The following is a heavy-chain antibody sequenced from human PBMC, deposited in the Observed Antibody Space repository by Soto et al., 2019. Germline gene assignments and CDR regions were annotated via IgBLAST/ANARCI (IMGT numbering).Heavy chain of an antibody. CDR3: AKEKVDIVATHGMDV. CDR1: GFTFSSYG. Sequence: QVQLVESGGGVVQPGRSLRLSCAASGFTFSSYGMHWVRQAPGKGLEWVAVISYDGSNKYYADSVKGRFTISRENSKNTLYLQMNSLRAEDTAVYYCAKEKVDIVATHGMDVWGQGTTVTVSS. D-gene: IGHD5-12*01. J-gene: IGHJ6*02. V-gene: IGHV3-30*18. CDR2: ISYDGSNK.